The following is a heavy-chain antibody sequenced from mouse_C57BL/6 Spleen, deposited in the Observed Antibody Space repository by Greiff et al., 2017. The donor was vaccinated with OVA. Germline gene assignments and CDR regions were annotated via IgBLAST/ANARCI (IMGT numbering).Heavy chain of an antibody. CDR2: IRSKSNNYAT. J-gene: IGHJ2*01. CDR1: GFSFNTYA. V-gene: IGHV10-1*01. Sequence: EVQLVESGGGLVQPKGSLKLSCAASGFSFNTYAMNWVRQAPGKGLEWVARIRSKSNNYATYYADSVKDRFTISRDDSESMLYLQMNNLKTEETAMYYCVRDGYLYFDYWGQGTTLTVSS. D-gene: IGHD2-3*01. CDR3: VRDGYLYFDY.